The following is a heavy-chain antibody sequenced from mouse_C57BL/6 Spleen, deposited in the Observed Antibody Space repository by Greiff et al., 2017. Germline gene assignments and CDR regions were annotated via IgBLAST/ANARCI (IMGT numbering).Heavy chain of an antibody. J-gene: IGHJ3*01. Sequence: QVQLQQSGAELVKPGASVKLSCKASGYTFTSYWMQWVKQRPGQGLEWIGEIDPSDSYTNYNQKFKGKATLTVDTSSSTAYMQLSSLTSEDSAVYYCAVNYGSSTGFAYWGQGTLVTVSA. D-gene: IGHD1-1*01. CDR2: IDPSDSYT. V-gene: IGHV1-50*01. CDR3: AVNYGSSTGFAY. CDR1: GYTFTSYW.